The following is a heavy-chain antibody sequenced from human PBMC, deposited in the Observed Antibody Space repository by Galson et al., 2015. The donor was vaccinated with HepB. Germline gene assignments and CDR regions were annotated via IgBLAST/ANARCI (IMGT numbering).Heavy chain of an antibody. CDR2: TYYRSKWYN. D-gene: IGHD5-18*01. CDR3: ARETRVIFSYGIDY. CDR1: GDSVSSNSAA. J-gene: IGHJ4*02. Sequence: CAISGDSVSSNSAAWNWIRQSPSRGLEWLGRTYYRSKWYNDYAVSVKSRITINPDTSKNQFSLQLNSVTPEDTAVYYCARETRVIFSYGIDYWGQGTLVTVSS. V-gene: IGHV6-1*01.